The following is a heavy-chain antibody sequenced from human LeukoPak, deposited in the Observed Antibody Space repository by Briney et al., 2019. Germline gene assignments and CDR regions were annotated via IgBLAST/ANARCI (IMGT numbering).Heavy chain of an antibody. V-gene: IGHV4-59*01. J-gene: IGHJ5*02. Sequence: SETLSLTCTVSGGSISSYYWSWIRQPPGKGLEWLGYIYYSGSTNYNPSLKSRVTISVDTSKNQFSLKLSSVTAADTAVYYCAREGVVAAGFDPWGQGTLVTVSS. CDR2: IYYSGST. CDR1: GGSISSYY. D-gene: IGHD2-15*01. CDR3: AREGVVAAGFDP.